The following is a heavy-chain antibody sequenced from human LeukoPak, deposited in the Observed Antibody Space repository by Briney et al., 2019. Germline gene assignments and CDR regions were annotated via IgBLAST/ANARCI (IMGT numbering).Heavy chain of an antibody. D-gene: IGHD5-18*01. CDR2: IYYSGST. V-gene: IGHV4-59*12. CDR3: AKTDSYGYYFDY. CDR1: GGPISSYY. Sequence: SETLSLTCTVSGGPISSYYWSWIRQPPGKGLEWIGYIYYSGSTNYNPSLKSRVTMSVDTSKNQFSLKLSSVTAVDTAVYYCAKTDSYGYYFDYWGQGALVTVSS. J-gene: IGHJ4*02.